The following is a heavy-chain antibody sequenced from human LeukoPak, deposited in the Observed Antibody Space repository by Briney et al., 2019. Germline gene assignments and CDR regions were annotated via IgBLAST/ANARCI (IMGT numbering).Heavy chain of an antibody. Sequence: GGSLGLSCAASGFTFSSYIMSWVRQAPGKGLEWVSLIGGGGDSTYYADSVKGRFTISRDNSKNTLYLRMNSLRADDTAVYYCAKEGPGGGGYFDDWGQGTLVTVSS. V-gene: IGHV3-23*01. CDR2: IGGGGDST. CDR1: GFTFSSYI. CDR3: AKEGPGGGGYFDD. D-gene: IGHD3-16*01. J-gene: IGHJ4*02.